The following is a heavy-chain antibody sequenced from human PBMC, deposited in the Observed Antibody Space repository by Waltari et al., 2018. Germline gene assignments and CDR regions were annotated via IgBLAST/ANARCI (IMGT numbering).Heavy chain of an antibody. CDR1: GGSISSSY. J-gene: IGHJ4*02. CDR2: IYGGSGST. Sequence: QVQLQESGPGLVKPSETLSLTCAVSGGSISSSYWSWIRQPPGKGLEWIGYIYGGSGSTSYNPSLKSRVTISTDTSKIRFSLKLSSVTASDTAVYYCARGAWVQGVWGRGVLVTVSS. V-gene: IGHV4-59*12. D-gene: IGHD5-18*01. CDR3: ARGAWVQGV.